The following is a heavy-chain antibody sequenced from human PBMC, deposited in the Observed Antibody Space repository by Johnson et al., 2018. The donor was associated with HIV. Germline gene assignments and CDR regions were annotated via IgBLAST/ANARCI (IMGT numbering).Heavy chain of an antibody. J-gene: IGHJ3*01. V-gene: IGHV3-13*01. CDR1: GFTFRNYD. CDR2: IALAGGT. Sequence: VQLVESGGGLVQPGGSLRLSCAASGFTFRNYDMHWVRQGTGKRLEWVSGIALAGGTHYSDSVQGRFTISREDAKSSIYLQMNSLSAGDTAVYYCVRGVAGVPGLDDVFGVWGQGTMVTVSA. D-gene: IGHD3/OR15-3a*01. CDR3: VRGVAGVPGLDDVFGV.